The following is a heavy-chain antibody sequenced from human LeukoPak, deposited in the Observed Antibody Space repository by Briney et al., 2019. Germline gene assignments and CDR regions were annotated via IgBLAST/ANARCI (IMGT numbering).Heavy chain of an antibody. Sequence: GGSLRLSCAASGFTFSNYGMSWVRQAPGKGLEWVSAISGSGGSTNYADSVKGRFTISRDNSKNTLYLQMNSLRAEDTAVYYCAKDPFIAAAGTGYYYMDVWGKGTTVTISS. V-gene: IGHV3-23*01. J-gene: IGHJ6*03. CDR2: ISGSGGST. D-gene: IGHD6-13*01. CDR3: AKDPFIAAAGTGYYYMDV. CDR1: GFTFSNYG.